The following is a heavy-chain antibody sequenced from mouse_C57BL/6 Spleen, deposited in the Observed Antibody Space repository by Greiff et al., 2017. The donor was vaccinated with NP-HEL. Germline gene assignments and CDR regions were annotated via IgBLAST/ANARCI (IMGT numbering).Heavy chain of an antibody. D-gene: IGHD1-1*01. CDR2: ISYDGSN. J-gene: IGHJ1*03. CDR1: GYSITSGYY. V-gene: IGHV3-6*01. Sequence: ESGPGLVKPSQSLSLTCSVTGYSITSGYYWNWIRQFPGNKLEWMGYISYDGSNNYNPSLKNRISITRDTSKNQFFLKLNSVTTEDTATYYCARGGLITTVVAGFDVWGTGTTVTVSS. CDR3: ARGGLITTVVAGFDV.